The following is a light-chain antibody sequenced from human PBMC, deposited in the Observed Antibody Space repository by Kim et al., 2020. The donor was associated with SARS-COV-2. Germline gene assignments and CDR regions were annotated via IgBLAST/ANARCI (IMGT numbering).Light chain of an antibody. CDR1: QTVGNY. J-gene: IGKJ4*01. Sequence: LSASVGDRVTITCRASQTVGNYLNWYHQKAGKAPQILIYSASNLQSGVPSRFSGSGSGTDFTLTISSVQLEDFATYYCQQTSSVPLTFGGGTKLEIK. V-gene: IGKV1-39*01. CDR3: QQTSSVPLT. CDR2: SAS.